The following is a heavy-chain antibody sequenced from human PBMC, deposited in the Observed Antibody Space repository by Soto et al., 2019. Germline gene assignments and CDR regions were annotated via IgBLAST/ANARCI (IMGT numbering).Heavy chain of an antibody. CDR1: GGSISPYS. V-gene: IGHV4-59*01. CDR2: VSHSGRT. D-gene: IGHD4-17*01. J-gene: IGHJ5*02. CDR3: ARLLGGYDDYGGWFAP. Sequence: SETLSLTCTISGGSISPYSWTWIRQSPGKGLEWIGYVSHSGRTFYTPSLKSRLTMPLDTSRSQFSLRLKSVSAADTAVYYCARLLGGYDDYGGWFAPWGQGTLVTVSS.